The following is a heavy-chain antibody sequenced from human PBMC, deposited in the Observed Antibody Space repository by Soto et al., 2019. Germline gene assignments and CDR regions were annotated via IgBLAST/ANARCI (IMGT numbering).Heavy chain of an antibody. V-gene: IGHV1-69*01. Sequence: QVQLVQSGAEVKKPGSSVKVSCKASGGTFSSYANSWVRQAPGQGLEWMGGIIPIFGTANYAQKFQGRVTITADESTSTAYMELSSLRSEDTAVYYCAKSPNPSGWYRRYFDYWGQGTLVTVSS. CDR2: IIPIFGTA. CDR1: GGTFSSYA. D-gene: IGHD6-19*01. J-gene: IGHJ4*02. CDR3: AKSPNPSGWYRRYFDY.